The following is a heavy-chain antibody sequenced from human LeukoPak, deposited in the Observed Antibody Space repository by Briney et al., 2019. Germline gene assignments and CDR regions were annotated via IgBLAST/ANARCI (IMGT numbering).Heavy chain of an antibody. Sequence: GGSLRLSCAASGFTFNDYYMSWIRQAPGKGLEWVSYISSSGSTIYYADSVKGRFTISRDNAKNSLSLQMNSLRADDTAVYYCAKDSAYSGSYQGGAFDIWGQGTIVTVSS. CDR1: GFTFNDYY. D-gene: IGHD1-26*01. CDR2: ISSSGSTI. V-gene: IGHV3-11*01. CDR3: AKDSAYSGSYQGGAFDI. J-gene: IGHJ3*02.